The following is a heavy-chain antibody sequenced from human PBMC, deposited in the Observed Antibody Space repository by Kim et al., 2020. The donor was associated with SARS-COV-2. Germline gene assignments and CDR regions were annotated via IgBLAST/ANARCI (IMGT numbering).Heavy chain of an antibody. D-gene: IGHD1-26*01. J-gene: IGHJ6*02. CDR3: TTDSATTRFTDYYYGMDV. V-gene: IGHV3-15*01. Sequence: KGRFTISRDDSKNTLYLQMNSLKTEDTAVYYCTTDSATTRFTDYYYGMDVWGQGTTVTVSS.